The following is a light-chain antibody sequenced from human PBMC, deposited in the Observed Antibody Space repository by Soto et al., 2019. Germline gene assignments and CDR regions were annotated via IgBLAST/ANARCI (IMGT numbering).Light chain of an antibody. CDR2: AAS. CDR1: QGIRDA. V-gene: IGKV1-17*01. CDR3: LHHNSYPQT. Sequence: DIQMTQSPSSLSASVGDRVTITCRASQGIRDALGWYQQKPGKAPKRLIYAASSLTSGVPSRFSGSGSGTEFTLTISSLQPADFATYYCLHHNSYPQTFGRGTKVEI. J-gene: IGKJ1*01.